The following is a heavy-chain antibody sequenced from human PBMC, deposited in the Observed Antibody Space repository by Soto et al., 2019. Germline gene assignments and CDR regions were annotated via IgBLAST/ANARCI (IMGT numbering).Heavy chain of an antibody. D-gene: IGHD1-1*01. J-gene: IGHJ6*01. V-gene: IGHV1-69*13. Sequence: SVKVSCKASGCTFGNFTISWVGQAPGQGLEWMGGIIPLFQTANYALKFQGRVKITADESTSTAYMELNSLGSEDTAVYYCARWSHWNTLYYSGMEVWGQGTSVIVSS. CDR1: GCTFGNFT. CDR2: IIPLFQTA. CDR3: ARWSHWNTLYYSGMEV.